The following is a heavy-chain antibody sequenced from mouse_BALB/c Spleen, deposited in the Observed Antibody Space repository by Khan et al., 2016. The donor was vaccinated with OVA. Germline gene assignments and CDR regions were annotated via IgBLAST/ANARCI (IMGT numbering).Heavy chain of an antibody. Sequence: EVELVESGGDLVKPGGSLKLSCAASGFTFSTYGMSWVRQTPDKRLEWVATISTGGSYTYYPDSVKGRFTISRDNAKNTLYLQMRSLKSEYTAMFYCARLAYYYDSEGFAYWGQGTLVTVSA. CDR2: ISTGGSYT. CDR3: ARLAYYYDSEGFAY. V-gene: IGHV5-6*01. CDR1: GFTFSTYG. D-gene: IGHD1-1*01. J-gene: IGHJ3*01.